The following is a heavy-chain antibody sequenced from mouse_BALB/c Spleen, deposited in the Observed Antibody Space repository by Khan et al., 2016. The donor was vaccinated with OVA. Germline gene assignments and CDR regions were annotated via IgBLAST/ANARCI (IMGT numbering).Heavy chain of an antibody. CDR3: ARDGDSPWFAY. J-gene: IGHJ3*01. D-gene: IGHD2-13*01. CDR2: IDPENGDT. CDR1: GFNIKDYY. V-gene: IGHV14-1*02. Sequence: VQLKQSGAELVRPGALVKLSCKASGFNIKDYYMHWVKQRPEQGLVWIGRIDPENGDTIYDPKFQGKASITSDTSSNTAYLQLSSLTSEDTAVYYCARDGDSPWFAYWGQGTLVTVSA.